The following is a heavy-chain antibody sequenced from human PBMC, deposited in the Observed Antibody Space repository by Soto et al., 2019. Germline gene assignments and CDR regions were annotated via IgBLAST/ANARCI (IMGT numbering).Heavy chain of an antibody. J-gene: IGHJ6*04. Sequence: QDQLLQSGDEVKSRGASVKVSCRPSGYTFFGDGVSWVRQAPGQGLEWLGWINRYNGQTNYAQNFDGRVTMTTDTSTNSAYMELRSLRYDDTSVYYRARRGPQYMDVGGKGTTIIVSS. D-gene: IGHD3-10*01. CDR1: GYTFFGDG. CDR2: INRYNGQT. V-gene: IGHV1-18*04. CDR3: ARRGPQYMDV.